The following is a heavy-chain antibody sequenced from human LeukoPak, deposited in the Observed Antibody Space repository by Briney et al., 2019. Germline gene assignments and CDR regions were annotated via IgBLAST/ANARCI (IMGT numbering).Heavy chain of an antibody. CDR2: ISGSGGST. J-gene: IGHJ3*02. V-gene: IGHV3-23*01. CDR1: GFTFSNYA. D-gene: IGHD2-2*01. CDR3: AKDGDAPRYCSSTSCYPTLDAFDI. Sequence: PGGSLRLSCAASGFTFSNYAMSWVRQAPGKGLEWVSAISGSGGSTYYADSVKGRFTISRDNSKNMLYLQMNSLRAEDTAVYYCAKDGDAPRYCSSTSCYPTLDAFDIWGQGTMVTVSS.